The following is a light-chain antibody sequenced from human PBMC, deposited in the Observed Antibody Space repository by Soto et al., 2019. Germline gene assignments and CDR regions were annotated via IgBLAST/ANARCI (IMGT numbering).Light chain of an antibody. J-gene: IGLJ1*01. CDR1: SSDVGAYNY. CDR3: SSYTSINTEV. CDR2: DVS. Sequence: QSVLTQPASVYGSPGQSITISCTGTSSDVGAYNYVSWYQHHPGKAPKLIIYDVSDRPSGVSNRFSASKSGNTASLAISGLQAEDEADYYCSSYTSINTEVFGTGTKVTVL. V-gene: IGLV2-14*03.